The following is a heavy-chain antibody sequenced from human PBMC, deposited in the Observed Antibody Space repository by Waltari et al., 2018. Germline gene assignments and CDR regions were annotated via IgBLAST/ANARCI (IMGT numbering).Heavy chain of an antibody. D-gene: IGHD3-3*01. V-gene: IGHV1-2*02. J-gene: IGHJ4*02. CDR1: GNTFTAYY. CDR2: INPNSGGT. Sequence: QVQLVQSAAEGQKPAASVTDSCKASGNTFTAYYTHWVRQPPGQGLVWMGWINPNSGGTNYAQKFQGRVTMTRDTSISTAYMELSRLRSDDTAVYYCAKAPDDFWSGYYYFDYWGQGTLVTVSS. CDR3: AKAPDDFWSGYYYFDY.